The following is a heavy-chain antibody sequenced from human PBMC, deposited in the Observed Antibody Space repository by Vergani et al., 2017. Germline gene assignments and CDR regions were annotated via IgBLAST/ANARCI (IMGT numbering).Heavy chain of an antibody. CDR3: ARDRLSMVRGVLLRAAPYNWFDP. D-gene: IGHD3-10*01. CDR2: IKPNSGGT. CDR1: GYTFTGYY. V-gene: IGHV1-2*02. J-gene: IGHJ5*02. Sequence: QVQLVQSGAEVKKPGASVKVSCKASGYTFTGYYMHWVRQAPGQGLEWMGWIKPNSGGTNYAQKLQARVTMTRDTSISTAYMKLSRLRSDDKAVYYCARDRLSMVRGVLLRAAPYNWFDPGGKGTLVPVS.